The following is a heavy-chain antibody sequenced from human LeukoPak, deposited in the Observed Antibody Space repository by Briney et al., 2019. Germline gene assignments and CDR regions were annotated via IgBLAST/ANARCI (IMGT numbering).Heavy chain of an antibody. V-gene: IGHV3-7*01. CDR3: ARGVVYPAWSGPHWSDY. CDR2: IKQDASQE. Sequence: GGSLRLSCAASGFTFSSYWMSWVRQAPGKGPEWVAHIKQDASQEYHVDSVKGRFTISRDNAKNSLYLQMNSLRAENTAVYYCARGVVYPAWSGPHWSDYWGQGALVTVSS. J-gene: IGHJ4*02. D-gene: IGHD3-3*01. CDR1: GFTFSSYW.